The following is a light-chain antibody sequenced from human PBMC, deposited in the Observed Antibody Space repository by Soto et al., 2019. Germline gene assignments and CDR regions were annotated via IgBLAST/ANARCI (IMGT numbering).Light chain of an antibody. CDR3: QQYISYRA. V-gene: IGKV1-5*03. J-gene: IGKJ1*01. CDR2: KAS. Sequence: DIQMTQSPSSLSASVGDRVTITCRASQSISSYLNWYQQKPGRAPKLLISKASILESGVPSRFSGSGSGTDFTLTITGLQTDDFAIYYCQQYISYRAFGQGTKVDIK. CDR1: QSISSY.